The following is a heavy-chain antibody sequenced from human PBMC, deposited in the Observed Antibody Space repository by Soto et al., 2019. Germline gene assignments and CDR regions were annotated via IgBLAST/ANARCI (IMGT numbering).Heavy chain of an antibody. Sequence: QVQLVQSGAEVKKPGDSVRVSCKDSGYTFTSYGIGWVRQAPGQGLEWMGWISANNGNTKYAQKLQGRVTMTTDASTSTAYMELRSLRSDDAAVYYCARDGYFDHWGQGSLVTVSS. V-gene: IGHV1-18*01. CDR1: GYTFTSYG. CDR3: ARDGYFDH. CDR2: ISANNGNT. J-gene: IGHJ4*02.